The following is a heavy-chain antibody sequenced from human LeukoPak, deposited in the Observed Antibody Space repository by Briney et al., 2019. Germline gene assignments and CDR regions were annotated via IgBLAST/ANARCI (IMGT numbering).Heavy chain of an antibody. CDR2: ISYRGTT. J-gene: IGHJ4*02. CDR1: GGSICSYY. V-gene: IGHV4-59*12. CDR3: ARLRSSSCWHFPCCLDD. D-gene: IGHD6-19*01. Sequence: SETLSLPHTVSGGSICSYYESWIRQPPGKGLEWIGYISYRGTTSYNPSLKSRVTISVDTSTNQVSLNLTSVTAADTAVYYCARLRSSSCWHFPCCLDDWGQGTLVIVSS.